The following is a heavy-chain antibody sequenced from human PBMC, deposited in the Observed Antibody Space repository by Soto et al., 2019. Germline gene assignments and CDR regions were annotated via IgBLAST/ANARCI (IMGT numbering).Heavy chain of an antibody. D-gene: IGHD2-2*01. J-gene: IGHJ4*02. CDR1: GFTVSSNY. V-gene: IGHV3-53*01. Sequence: PGGSLRLSCAASGFTVSSNYMSWVRQAPGKGLEWVSVIYSGGSTYYADSVKGQFTISRDNSKNTLYLQMNTLRAEDTAVYYCARTVVATPYYFDYWGLGTLVTVSS. CDR2: IYSGGST. CDR3: ARTVVATPYYFDY.